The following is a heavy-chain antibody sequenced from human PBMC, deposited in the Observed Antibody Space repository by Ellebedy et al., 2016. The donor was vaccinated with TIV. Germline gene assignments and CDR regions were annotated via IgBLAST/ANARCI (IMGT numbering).Heavy chain of an antibody. V-gene: IGHV1-69*06. J-gene: IGHJ5*02. CDR2: ILPIFDSA. Sequence: AASVKVSCKASGGTFGSDAITWVRQAPGQGLEWMGGILPIFDSATYAQQFQGRVTITADKSTNTAYMELRGLSFEDTAVYYCAREYSLHNWSDPWGQGTLVTVSS. CDR1: GGTFGSDA. CDR3: AREYSLHNWSDP. D-gene: IGHD4-11*01.